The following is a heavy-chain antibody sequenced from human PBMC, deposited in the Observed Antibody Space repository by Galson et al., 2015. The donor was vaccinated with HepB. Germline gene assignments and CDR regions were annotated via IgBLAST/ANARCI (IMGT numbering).Heavy chain of an antibody. CDR1: GFTFTSSA. D-gene: IGHD6-19*01. J-gene: IGHJ6*02. CDR3: ARHMAGGDYYYYGMDV. V-gene: IGHV1-58*02. CDR2: IVVGSGNT. Sequence: SVKVSCKASGFTFTSSAMQWVRQARGQRLEWIGWIVVGSGNTNYAQKFQERVTITRDKSISTAYLQWSSLKASDTAMYYCARHMAGGDYYYYGMDVWGQGTT.